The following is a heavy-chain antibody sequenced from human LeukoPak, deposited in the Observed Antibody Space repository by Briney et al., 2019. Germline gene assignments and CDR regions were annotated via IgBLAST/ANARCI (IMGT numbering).Heavy chain of an antibody. V-gene: IGHV3-48*03. J-gene: IGHJ4*02. Sequence: GGSLRLSCAASGFTSSSYEMNWVRQAPGKGLEWVSYISSSGSTIYYADSVKGRFTISRDNAKNSLYLQMNSLRAEDTAVYYCARERAYYFDYWGQGTLVTVSS. CDR1: GFTSSSYE. CDR2: ISSSGSTI. CDR3: ARERAYYFDY.